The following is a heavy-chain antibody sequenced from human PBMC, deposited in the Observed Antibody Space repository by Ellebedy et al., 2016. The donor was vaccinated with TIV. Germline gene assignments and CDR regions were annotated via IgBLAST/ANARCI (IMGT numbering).Heavy chain of an antibody. CDR3: AKDHGGATTFDY. V-gene: IGHV3-30*18. J-gene: IGHJ4*02. CDR2: ISYDGSNK. CDR1: GFIFSSYW. Sequence: GESLKISXVTSGFIFSSYWMSWVRQAPGKGLEWVAVISYDGSNKYYADSVKGRFTISRDNSKNTLYLQMNSLRAEDTAVYYCAKDHGGATTFDYWGQGTLVTVSS. D-gene: IGHD1-26*01.